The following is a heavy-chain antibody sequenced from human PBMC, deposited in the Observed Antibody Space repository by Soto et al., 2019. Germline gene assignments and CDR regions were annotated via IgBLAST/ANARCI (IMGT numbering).Heavy chain of an antibody. D-gene: IGHD6-6*01. Sequence: SQTLSLTCAISGDRVSSNSAAWNWIRQSPSRGLEWLGRTYYRSKWYNDYAVSVKSRITINPDTSKSQFSLQLNSVTPEDTAVYYCARASFAARPQLDYWGQGTLVTVSS. CDR1: GDRVSSNSAA. J-gene: IGHJ4*02. V-gene: IGHV6-1*01. CDR3: ARASFAARPQLDY. CDR2: TYYRSKWYN.